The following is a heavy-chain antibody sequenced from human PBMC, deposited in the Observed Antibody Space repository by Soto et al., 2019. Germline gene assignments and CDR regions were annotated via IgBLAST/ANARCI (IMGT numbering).Heavy chain of an antibody. J-gene: IGHJ6*02. Sequence: ASVKVSCKVSGYTLTELSMHWVRQAPRKGLEWMGGFDPEDGETIHAQKFQGRVTMTEDTSTDTAYIELSSLRSEDTAVYYCATDLGLLGIAVAETHYYGMDVWGQGTTVTVS. CDR3: ATDLGLLGIAVAETHYYGMDV. CDR1: GYTLTELS. V-gene: IGHV1-24*01. D-gene: IGHD6-19*01. CDR2: FDPEDGET.